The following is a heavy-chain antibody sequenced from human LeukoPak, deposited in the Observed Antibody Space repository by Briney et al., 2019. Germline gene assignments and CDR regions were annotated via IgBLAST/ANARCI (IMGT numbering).Heavy chain of an antibody. CDR2: ISSSSSYI. CDR1: GFTFSSYS. Sequence: PGRSLRLSCAASGFTFSSYSMNWVRQAPGKGLEWVSSISSSSSYIYYADSVKGRFTISRDNAKNSLYLQMNSLRAEDTAVYYCARDRSPGNGYCSGGSCSTTFQHWGQGTLVTVSS. J-gene: IGHJ1*01. D-gene: IGHD2-15*01. V-gene: IGHV3-21*01. CDR3: ARDRSPGNGYCSGGSCSTTFQH.